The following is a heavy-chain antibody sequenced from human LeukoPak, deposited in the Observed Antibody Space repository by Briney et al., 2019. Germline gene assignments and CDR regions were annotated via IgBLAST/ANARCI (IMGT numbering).Heavy chain of an antibody. V-gene: IGHV1-69*05. CDR3: ARDAYRNYDFWSGYYLFDY. CDR2: IIPIFGTA. Sequence: SVKVSCKASGGTFSSYAISWVRQAPGQGLEWMGGIIPIFGTANHAQKFQGRVTITTDESTSTAYMELSSLRSEDTAVYYCARDAYRNYDFWSGYYLFDYWGQGTLVTVSS. J-gene: IGHJ4*02. D-gene: IGHD3-3*01. CDR1: GGTFSSYA.